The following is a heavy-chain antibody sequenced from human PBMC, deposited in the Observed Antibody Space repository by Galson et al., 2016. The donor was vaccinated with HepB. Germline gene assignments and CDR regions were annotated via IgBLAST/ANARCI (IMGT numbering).Heavy chain of an antibody. J-gene: IGHJ6*02. CDR2: LSYDENNK. D-gene: IGHD3-3*01. V-gene: IGHV3-30-3*01. Sequence: SLRLSCAVSGFAFNNYALHWVRLAPGKGLEGVAVLSYDENNKYYADAVKGRFNISGYNSKNTLYLQMDRLRAEDKAAYFRARSYDFWIGYYVDYYYYVLDVWGQRTTVTVSS. CDR1: GFAFNNYA. CDR3: ARSYDFWIGYYVDYYYYVLDV.